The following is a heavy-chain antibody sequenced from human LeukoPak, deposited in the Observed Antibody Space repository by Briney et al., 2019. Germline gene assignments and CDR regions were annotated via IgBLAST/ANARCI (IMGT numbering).Heavy chain of an antibody. V-gene: IGHV4-39*07. CDR3: ARLGYFDY. Sequence: SETLSLTCTVSGDSMNSSSFYWGWIRQPPGKGLEWIGSIYYSGSTYYNPSLKSRVTISVDTSKNQFSLKLSSVTAADTAVYYCARLGYFDYWGQGTLVTVSS. D-gene: IGHD6-13*01. CDR1: GDSMNSSSFY. J-gene: IGHJ4*02. CDR2: IYYSGST.